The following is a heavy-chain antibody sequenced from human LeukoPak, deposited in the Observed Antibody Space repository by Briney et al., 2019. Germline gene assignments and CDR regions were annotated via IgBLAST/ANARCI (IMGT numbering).Heavy chain of an antibody. V-gene: IGHV3-53*01. D-gene: IGHD6-19*01. Sequence: PGGSLRLSCAASGLTVSSNYMSWVRQAPGKGLEWVSDIYSGGSTYYADSVKGRFTISRDNSKNTLYLQMNSLRAEDTAVYYCARAPRIAVAGTKEGYYFDYWGQGTLVTVSS. J-gene: IGHJ4*02. CDR2: IYSGGST. CDR3: ARAPRIAVAGTKEGYYFDY. CDR1: GLTVSSNY.